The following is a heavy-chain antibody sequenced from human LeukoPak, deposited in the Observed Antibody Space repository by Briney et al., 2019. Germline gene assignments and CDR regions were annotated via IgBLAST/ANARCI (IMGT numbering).Heavy chain of an antibody. CDR2: IYHSGST. V-gene: IGHV4-38-2*02. CDR1: GYSISSGYY. CDR3: ARYDHCSSTSCYSNFDY. Sequence: PSETLSLTCTVSGYSISSGYYWGWIRQPPGKGLEWIGSIYHSGSTYYNPSLKSRVTISVDTSKNQFSLKLSSVTAADTAVYYCARYDHCSSTSCYSNFDYWGQGTLVTVSS. D-gene: IGHD2-2*01. J-gene: IGHJ4*02.